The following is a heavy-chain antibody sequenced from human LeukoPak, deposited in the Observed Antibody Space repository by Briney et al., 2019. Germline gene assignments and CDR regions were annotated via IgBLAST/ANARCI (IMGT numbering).Heavy chain of an antibody. V-gene: IGHV3-53*01. J-gene: IGHJ3*02. Sequence: GGSLRLSCAASGFTFSSYSMMWVRQAPGKGLEWVSLIYSDGRTYYADSVKGRCTISRDNSKNTLYLQMNSLRVEDTAVYYCARGLFLSGYLDAFDIWGQGTVVTVSS. D-gene: IGHD3-22*01. CDR3: ARGLFLSGYLDAFDI. CDR1: GFTFSSYS. CDR2: IYSDGRT.